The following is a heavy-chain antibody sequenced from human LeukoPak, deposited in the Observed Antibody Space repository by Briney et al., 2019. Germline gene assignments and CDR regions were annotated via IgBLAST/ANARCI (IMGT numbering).Heavy chain of an antibody. D-gene: IGHD6-19*01. CDR2: IYSGGST. Sequence: PGGSLSLSCAASGFTVSSNYMSWVRQAPGKGLEWVSVIYSGGSTYYADSVKGRFTISRDNSKNTLYLQMNSLRAEDTAVYYCARDLPAIAVAGTQYWGQGTLVTVSS. J-gene: IGHJ4*02. V-gene: IGHV3-66*01. CDR3: ARDLPAIAVAGTQY. CDR1: GFTVSSNY.